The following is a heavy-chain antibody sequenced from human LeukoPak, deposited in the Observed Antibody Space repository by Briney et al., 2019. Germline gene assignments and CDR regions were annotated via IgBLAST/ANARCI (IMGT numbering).Heavy chain of an antibody. J-gene: IGHJ6*03. CDR2: IRSKANSYAT. CDR3: TRHAVTTVRYYYYYYMDV. D-gene: IGHD4-11*01. Sequence: GGSLRLPCAASGFTFSGSAMHWVRQASGKGLEWVGRIRSKANSYATAYAASVKGRFTISRDDSKNTAYLQMNSLKTEDTAVYYCTRHAVTTVRYYYYYYMDVWGKGTTVTVSS. CDR1: GFTFSGSA. V-gene: IGHV3-73*01.